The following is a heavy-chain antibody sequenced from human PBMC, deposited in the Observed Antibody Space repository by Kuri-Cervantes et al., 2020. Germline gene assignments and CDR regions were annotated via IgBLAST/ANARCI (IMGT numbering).Heavy chain of an antibody. CDR2: INPSGGST. D-gene: IGHD2-21*02. V-gene: IGHV1-46*01. CDR3: ARDRAAIEVTDAFDI. Sequence: ASVKVSCKASGYTFTSYDMHWVRQAPGQGLEWMGIINPSGGSTSYAQKFQGRVTMTRDTSTSTVYMELSSLRSEDTAVYYCARDRAAIEVTDAFDIWGQGTMVTVSS. J-gene: IGHJ3*02. CDR1: GYTFTSYD.